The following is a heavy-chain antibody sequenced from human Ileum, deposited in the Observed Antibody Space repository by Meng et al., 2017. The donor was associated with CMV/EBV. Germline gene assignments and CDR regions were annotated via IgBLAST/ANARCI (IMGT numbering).Heavy chain of an antibody. J-gene: IGHJ4*02. V-gene: IGHV3-30-3*01. D-gene: IGHD4-17*01. CDR2: ISYDGSKK. Sequence: GGSLRLSCAASGFTFSSYAMHWVRQAPGKGLEWVADISYDGSKKHYADSVKGRFTISRDNSKNTLYLQMNSLRAEDTAVHYCAREGDYGLDYWGQGTLVTVS. CDR1: GFTFSSYA. CDR3: AREGDYGLDY.